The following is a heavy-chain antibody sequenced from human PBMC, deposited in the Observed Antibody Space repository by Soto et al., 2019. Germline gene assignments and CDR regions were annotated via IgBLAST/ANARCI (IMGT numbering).Heavy chain of an antibody. D-gene: IGHD3-9*01. Sequence: EVQLVESGGGLVQPGGSLRLSCAASGFTVSSNYMSWVRQAPGKGLEWVSVIYSGGSTYYADSVKGRFTISRDNSKNTFFLKMNSLGAEDTAVYYCAMMSPLRFFDWLPQGWFAPWGQGTLVTVSS. V-gene: IGHV3-66*01. CDR3: AMMSPLRFFDWLPQGWFAP. CDR1: GFTVSSNY. CDR2: IYSGGST. J-gene: IGHJ5*02.